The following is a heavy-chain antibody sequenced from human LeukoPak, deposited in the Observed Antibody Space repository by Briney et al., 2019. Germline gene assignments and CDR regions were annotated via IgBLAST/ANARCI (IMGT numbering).Heavy chain of an antibody. CDR2: INHSGST. CDR3: ARSITMIVRAFDI. V-gene: IGHV4-34*01. CDR1: GGSISSYY. D-gene: IGHD3-22*01. Sequence: SETLSLTCTVSGGSISSYYWSWIRQPPGKGLEWIGEINHSGSTNYNPSLKSRVTISVDTSKNQFSLKLSSVTAADTAVYYCARSITMIVRAFDIWGQGTMVTVSS. J-gene: IGHJ3*02.